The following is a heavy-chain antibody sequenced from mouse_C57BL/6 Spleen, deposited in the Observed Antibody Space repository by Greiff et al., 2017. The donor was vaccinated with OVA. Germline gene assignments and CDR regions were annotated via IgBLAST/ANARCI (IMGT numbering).Heavy chain of an antibody. CDR3: AAGDYGNYCDY. D-gene: IGHD2-1*01. J-gene: IGHJ2*01. CDR2: IYPGDGDT. V-gene: IGHV1-82*01. CDR1: GYAFSSSW. Sequence: VQLQQSGPELVKPGASVKISCKASGYAFSSSWMNWVKQRPGKGLEWIGRIYPGDGDTNYNGKFKGKATLTADKSSSTAYMQLSSLTSEDSAVYFCAAGDYGNYCDYWGQGTTLTVSS.